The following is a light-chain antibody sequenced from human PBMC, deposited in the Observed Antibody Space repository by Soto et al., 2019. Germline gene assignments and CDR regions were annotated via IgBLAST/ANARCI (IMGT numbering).Light chain of an antibody. CDR2: AAS. J-gene: IGKJ1*01. CDR3: QQSYSTART. V-gene: IGKV1-39*01. Sequence: DIQMTQSPSSLSASVGDRVTITCRASQSISSYLNWYQQKPVKAPKLLIYAASSLQSGVPSRFSGSVSGTDLTLTISSLQPEDFATYYCQQSYSTARTFGPGTKVHI. CDR1: QSISSY.